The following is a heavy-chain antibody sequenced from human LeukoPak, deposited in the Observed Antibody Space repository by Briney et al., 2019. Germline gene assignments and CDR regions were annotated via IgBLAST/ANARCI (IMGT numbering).Heavy chain of an antibody. D-gene: IGHD6-13*01. Sequence: GGSLRLSCAASGFTFSSYGMHWVRQAPGKGLEWVANIKQDGSEKYYVDSVKGRFTISRDNAKNSLYLQMNSLRAEDTAVYYCARDLSSSWGQGTLVTVSS. J-gene: IGHJ4*02. V-gene: IGHV3-7*01. CDR2: IKQDGSEK. CDR1: GFTFSSYG. CDR3: ARDLSSS.